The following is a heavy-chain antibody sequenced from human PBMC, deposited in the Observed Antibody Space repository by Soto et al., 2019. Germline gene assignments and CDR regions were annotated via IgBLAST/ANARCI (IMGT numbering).Heavy chain of an antibody. CDR2: ISSSSSYT. D-gene: IGHD5-12*01. CDR1: GFTFSDYY. J-gene: IGHJ4*02. CDR3: ARGLGMVATPVPHY. V-gene: IGHV3-11*05. Sequence: QVQLVESGGGLVKPGGSLRLSCAASGFTFSDYYMSWIRKAPGKGLEWVSYISSSSSYTNYADSVKGRFTISRDNAKNSLYLQMNSLRAEDTAVYYCARGLGMVATPVPHYWGQGTLVTVSS.